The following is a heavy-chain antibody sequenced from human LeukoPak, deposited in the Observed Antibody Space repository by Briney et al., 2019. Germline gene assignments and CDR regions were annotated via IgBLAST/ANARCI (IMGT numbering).Heavy chain of an antibody. CDR3: ARDRIAAAGKGNYFDY. CDR1: GYTFTSYY. V-gene: IGHV1-46*01. J-gene: IGHJ4*02. Sequence: ASVKVSCKASGYTFTSYYMHWVRQAPGQGPEWMGIINPSGGSTSYAQKFQGRVTMTRDTSTSTVYMELSSLRSEDTAVYYCARDRIAAAGKGNYFDYWGQGTLVTVSS. CDR2: INPSGGST. D-gene: IGHD6-13*01.